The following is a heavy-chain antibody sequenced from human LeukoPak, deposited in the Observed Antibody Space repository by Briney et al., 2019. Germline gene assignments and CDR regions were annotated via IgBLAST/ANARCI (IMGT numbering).Heavy chain of an antibody. J-gene: IGHJ4*02. Sequence: GASVKVSCKASGYTFTGYYMHWVRQATGQGLEWMGWMNPNSGNTGYAQKFQGRVTMTRNTPISTAYMELSSLRSEDTAVYYCARGHGILATGGLIDYWGQGTLVTVSS. D-gene: IGHD2-15*01. V-gene: IGHV1-8*02. CDR2: MNPNSGNT. CDR1: GYTFTGYY. CDR3: ARGHGILATGGLIDY.